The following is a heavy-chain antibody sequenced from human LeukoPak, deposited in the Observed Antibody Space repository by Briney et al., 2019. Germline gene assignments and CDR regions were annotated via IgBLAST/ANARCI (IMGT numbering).Heavy chain of an antibody. J-gene: IGHJ4*02. CDR3: ARGPVDSSSLDY. Sequence: ETRSLTCTLSGGSHCRSSYYCGWIRQPPGKGLEWIGSIYYSGSTYYNPSLKSRDTISVDTSKNQFSLKLSSVTAADTAVYYCARGPVDSSSLDYWVQGTLVTVSS. CDR2: IYYSGST. V-gene: IGHV4-39*01. CDR1: GGSHCRSSYY. D-gene: IGHD6-13*01.